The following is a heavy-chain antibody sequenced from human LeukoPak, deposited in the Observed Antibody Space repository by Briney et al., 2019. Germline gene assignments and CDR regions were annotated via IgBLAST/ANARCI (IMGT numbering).Heavy chain of an antibody. CDR1: GGSISSSGYF. J-gene: IGHJ4*02. D-gene: IGHD6-19*01. Sequence: PSETLSLTCTVSGGSISSSGYFWRWIRQPPGKGLEWVGSISYTGSTNYNPSLRSRVSISVDTSKNHFSLKVTSVTAADTSVYYCARHHESGWYSDFDYWGQGTLVTVSS. CDR2: ISYTGST. CDR3: ARHHESGWYSDFDY. V-gene: IGHV4-39*01.